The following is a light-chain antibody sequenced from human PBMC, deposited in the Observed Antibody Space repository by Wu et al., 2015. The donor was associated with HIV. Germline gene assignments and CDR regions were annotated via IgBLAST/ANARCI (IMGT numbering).Light chain of an antibody. CDR2: DAS. V-gene: IGKV1-13*02. Sequence: QSPSSLSASVGDRVTITCRASQGIDTSLAWYQQRPGKPPKLLIYDASVLERGIASRFSGSGSGTDFALTIGSLQPEDFATYYCQHYDGFPWTFGQGTKVEVK. CDR1: QGIDTS. CDR3: QHYDGFPWT. J-gene: IGKJ1*01.